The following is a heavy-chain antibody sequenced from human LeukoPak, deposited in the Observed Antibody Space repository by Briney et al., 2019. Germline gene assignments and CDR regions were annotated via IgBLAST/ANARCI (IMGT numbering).Heavy chain of an antibody. CDR2: ISGSGGST. V-gene: IGHV3-23*01. J-gene: IGHJ4*02. D-gene: IGHD3-22*01. CDR3: AKGQYYYDSSGYYYADY. Sequence: GGSLRLSCAASGFTFSNYAMSWVRQAPGKGLEWVSGISGSGGSTYYADSVKGRFTISRDNSKNTLYLQMNSLRAEDTAVYYCAKGQYYYDSSGYYYADYWGQGTLVTVSS. CDR1: GFTFSNYA.